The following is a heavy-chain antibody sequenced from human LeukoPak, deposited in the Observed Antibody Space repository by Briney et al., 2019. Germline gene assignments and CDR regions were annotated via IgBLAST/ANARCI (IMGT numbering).Heavy chain of an antibody. CDR1: GFTFTSFG. J-gene: IGHJ1*01. CDR2: ISAYNGNA. Sequence: ASVKVSCKASGFTFTSFGFSWVRQAPGQGLEWMGWISAYNGNANYAQSLQGRVTMTTDASTSTVYMELRSLRSDDTAVYYCGRWRESSNWPPGYLQHWGQGTLVIVSS. CDR3: GRWRESSNWPPGYLQH. D-gene: IGHD4-11*01. V-gene: IGHV1-18*01.